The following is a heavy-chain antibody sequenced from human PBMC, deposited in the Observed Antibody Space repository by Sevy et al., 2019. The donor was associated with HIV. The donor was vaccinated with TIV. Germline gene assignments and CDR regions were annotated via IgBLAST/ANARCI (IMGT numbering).Heavy chain of an antibody. Sequence: GGSLRLSCAASGFTFSSYAMSWVRQAPGKGLEWVSAISGSGGSTYYAESVKGRLTISRDMSKNTLYLQMNSLRAEDTAVYFRAKVVKGGYDYDSSGYFDYWGQGTLVTVSS. J-gene: IGHJ4*02. D-gene: IGHD3-22*01. CDR3: AKVVKGGYDYDSSGYFDY. CDR1: GFTFSSYA. CDR2: ISGSGGST. V-gene: IGHV3-23*01.